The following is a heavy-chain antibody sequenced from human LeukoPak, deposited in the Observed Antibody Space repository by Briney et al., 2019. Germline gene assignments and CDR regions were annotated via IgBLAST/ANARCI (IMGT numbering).Heavy chain of an antibody. Sequence: GGSLRLSCAASGFTFSSYAMHWVRQAPGKGLEWVAVISYDGSNKYYADSVKGRFTISRDNSKNTLYLQMNSLRAEDTAVYYCARGSLGPIIVGATPGDYWGQGTLVTVSS. CDR3: ARGSLGPIIVGATPGDY. V-gene: IGHV3-30-3*01. CDR2: ISYDGSNK. D-gene: IGHD1-26*01. J-gene: IGHJ4*02. CDR1: GFTFSSYA.